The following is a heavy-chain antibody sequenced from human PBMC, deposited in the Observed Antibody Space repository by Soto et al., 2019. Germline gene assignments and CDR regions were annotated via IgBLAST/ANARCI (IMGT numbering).Heavy chain of an antibody. CDR3: GVGAGTPHYYYYGMDV. CDR2: IYYSGST. D-gene: IGHD1-1*01. Sequence: QVQLQESGPGLVKPSQTLSLTCTVSGGSISSGGYYWSWIRQHPGKGLEWIGYIYYSGSTYYNPSLNSRVTISVDTSKNQFSLKLSSVTAADTAVYYCGVGAGTPHYYYYGMDVWGQGTTVTVSS. V-gene: IGHV4-31*03. CDR1: GGSISSGGYY. J-gene: IGHJ6*02.